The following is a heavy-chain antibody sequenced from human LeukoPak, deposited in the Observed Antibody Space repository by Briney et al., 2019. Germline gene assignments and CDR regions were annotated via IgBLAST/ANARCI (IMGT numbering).Heavy chain of an antibody. J-gene: IGHJ6*02. D-gene: IGHD3-22*01. CDR1: GGSISSSSYY. V-gene: IGHV4-39*07. CDR2: IYYSGST. CDR3: ARDRSSGSSGSANYYYYGMDV. Sequence: PSETLSLTCTVSGGSISSSSYYWGWIRQPPGKGLEWIGSIYYSGSTYYNPSLKSRVTISVDTSKNQFSLKLSSVTAADTAVYYCARDRSSGSSGSANYYYYGMDVWGQGTTVTVSS.